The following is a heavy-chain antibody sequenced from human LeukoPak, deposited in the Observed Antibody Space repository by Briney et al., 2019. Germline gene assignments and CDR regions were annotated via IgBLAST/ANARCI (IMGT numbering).Heavy chain of an antibody. D-gene: IGHD6-19*01. CDR1: GGSFSGYY. CDR3: AREIPEWLVLEGGNNWFDP. Sequence: SETLSLTCAVYGGSFSGYYWGWIRQPPGKGLEWIGSIYYSGSTYYNPSLKSRVTISVDTSKNQFSLKLSSVTAADTAVYYCAREIPEWLVLEGGNNWFDPWGQGTLVTVSS. J-gene: IGHJ5*02. V-gene: IGHV4-39*01. CDR2: IYYSGST.